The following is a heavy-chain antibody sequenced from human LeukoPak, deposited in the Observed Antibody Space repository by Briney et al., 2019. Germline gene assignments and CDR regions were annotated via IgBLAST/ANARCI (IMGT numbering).Heavy chain of an antibody. Sequence: GASVKVSCKASGGTFSSYAISWVRQAPGQGLEWMGGIIPIFGTANYAQKFQGRVTITADKSTSTAYMELRSLRSDDTAVYYCARSWRKYSSSWYQEGWFDPWGQGTLVTVSS. D-gene: IGHD6-13*01. CDR3: ARSWRKYSSSWYQEGWFDP. CDR1: GGTFSSYA. J-gene: IGHJ5*02. V-gene: IGHV1-69*06. CDR2: IIPIFGTA.